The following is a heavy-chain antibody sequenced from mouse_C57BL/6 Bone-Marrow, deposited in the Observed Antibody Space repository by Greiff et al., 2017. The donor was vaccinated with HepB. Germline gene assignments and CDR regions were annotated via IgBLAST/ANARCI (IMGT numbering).Heavy chain of an antibody. CDR2: ISNGGGST. V-gene: IGHV5-12*01. CDR1: GFTFSDYY. J-gene: IGHJ4*01. D-gene: IGHD1-1*01. CDR3: AREITTVHYYAMDY. Sequence: DVKLVESGGGLVQPGGSLKLSCAASGFTFSDYYMYWVRQTPEKRLEWVAYISNGGGSTYYPDTVKGRFTISRDNAKNTLYLQMSRLKSEDTAMYYCAREITTVHYYAMDYWGQGTSVTVSS.